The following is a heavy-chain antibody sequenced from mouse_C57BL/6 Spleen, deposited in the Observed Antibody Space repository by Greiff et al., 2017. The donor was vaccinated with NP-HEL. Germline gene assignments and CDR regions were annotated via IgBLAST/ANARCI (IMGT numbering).Heavy chain of an antibody. Sequence: QVQLQQSGAELVRPGSSVKLSCKASGYTFTSYWMHWVKQRPIQGLEWIGNIDPSDSETHYNQKFKDKATLTVDKSSSTAYMQLSSLTSEDSAVYYCARSGYDYDGGNYFDYWGQGTTLTVSS. J-gene: IGHJ2*01. V-gene: IGHV1-52*01. D-gene: IGHD2-4*01. CDR1: GYTFTSYW. CDR3: ARSGYDYDGGNYFDY. CDR2: IDPSDSET.